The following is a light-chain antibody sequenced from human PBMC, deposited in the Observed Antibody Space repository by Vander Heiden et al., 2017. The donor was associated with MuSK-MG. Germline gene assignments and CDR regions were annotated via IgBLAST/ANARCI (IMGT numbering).Light chain of an antibody. V-gene: IGLV3-19*01. CDR1: SLRSYY. CDR3: NSRDSSGNHWV. CDR2: GKN. Sequence: SSELTQDPAVSVALGQTVRITCQGYSLRSYYASWYQQKPGQAPVLVIYGKNNRPSGIPERFSGSSSGNTASLTITGAQAEDEADYYCNSRDSSGNHWVFGGGTKLTVL. J-gene: IGLJ3*02.